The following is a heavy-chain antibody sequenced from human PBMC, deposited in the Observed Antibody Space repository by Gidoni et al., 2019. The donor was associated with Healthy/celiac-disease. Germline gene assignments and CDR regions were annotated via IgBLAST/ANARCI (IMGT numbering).Heavy chain of an antibody. Sequence: QVQLQQWGAGRLKPSETMSLTCAVHGGSFSGYYWSWIRQPPGKGLEWIREIHHSGSTNYNPSLKSRVTISGDTSKNQFSLKLSSVTAADTAVYYCATGWDFWSGYYMDWGQGTLVTVSS. J-gene: IGHJ4*02. CDR2: IHHSGST. CDR1: GGSFSGYY. D-gene: IGHD3-3*01. CDR3: ATGWDFWSGYYMD. V-gene: IGHV4-34*01.